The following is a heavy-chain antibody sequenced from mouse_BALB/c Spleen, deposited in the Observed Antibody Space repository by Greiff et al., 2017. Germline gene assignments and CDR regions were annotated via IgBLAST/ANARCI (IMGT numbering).Heavy chain of an antibody. Sequence: LMAPSQSLSITCTVSGFSLTSYGVHWVRQPPGKGLEWLGVIWAGGSTNYNSALMSRLSISKDNSKSQVFLKMNSLQTDDTAMYYCARDYYGSSSYYFDYWGQGTTLTVSS. V-gene: IGHV2-9*02. CDR3: ARDYYGSSSYYFDY. CDR2: IWAGGST. CDR1: GFSLTSYG. D-gene: IGHD1-1*01. J-gene: IGHJ2*01.